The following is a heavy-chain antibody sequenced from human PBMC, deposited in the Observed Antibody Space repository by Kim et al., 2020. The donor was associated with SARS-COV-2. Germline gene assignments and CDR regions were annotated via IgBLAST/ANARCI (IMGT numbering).Heavy chain of an antibody. CDR1: GFSLSGGGVG. D-gene: IGHD3-9*01. Sequence: SGPTLVNPTQTLTLTCTFSGFSLSGGGVGVGWIRQPPGKALEWLALIYWDDDKRYSPSLESRLTITKDTSKNQVVLTMTNMDPVDTGTYFWVHDITGYYLRYWGQGTLITVSS. CDR3: VHDITGYYLRY. J-gene: IGHJ4*02. V-gene: IGHV2-5*02. CDR2: IYWDDDK.